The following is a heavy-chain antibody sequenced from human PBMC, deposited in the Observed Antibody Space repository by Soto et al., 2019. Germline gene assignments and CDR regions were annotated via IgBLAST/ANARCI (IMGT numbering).Heavy chain of an antibody. J-gene: IGHJ3*02. D-gene: IGHD2-21*02. Sequence: ASVKVSCKASGFTFTSSAMQWVRQARGQRLEWIGWIVVGSGNTNYAQKFQERVTITRDMSTSTAYMELSSLRSEDTAVYYCAADEGYCGGDCYDAFDIWGQGTMVTVSS. CDR2: IVVGSGNT. CDR3: AADEGYCGGDCYDAFDI. CDR1: GFTFTSSA. V-gene: IGHV1-58*02.